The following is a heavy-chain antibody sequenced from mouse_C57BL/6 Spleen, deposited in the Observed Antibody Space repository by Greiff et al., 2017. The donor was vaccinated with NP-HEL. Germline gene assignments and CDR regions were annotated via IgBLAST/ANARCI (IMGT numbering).Heavy chain of an antibody. J-gene: IGHJ1*03. CDR3: TRDYYSNYVMGYFDV. V-gene: IGHV1-15*01. CDR1: GYTFTDYE. D-gene: IGHD2-5*01. Sequence: QVQLQQSGAELVRPGASVTLSCKASGYTFTDYEMHWVKQTPVHGLEWIGAIDPETGGTAYNQKFKGKAILTADKSSSTAYMELRSLTSEDSAVYYCTRDYYSNYVMGYFDVWGTGTTVTVSS. CDR2: IDPETGGT.